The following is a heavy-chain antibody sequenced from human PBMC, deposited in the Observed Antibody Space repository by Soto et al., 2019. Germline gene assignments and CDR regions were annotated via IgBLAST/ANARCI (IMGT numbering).Heavy chain of an antibody. D-gene: IGHD3-3*01. V-gene: IGHV1-3*01. CDR3: ARAPPYYDFWSGPHTDDFDI. CDR2: INAGNGNT. CDR1: GYTFTSYA. J-gene: IGHJ3*02. Sequence: GASVKVSCKASGYTFTSYAMHWVRQAPGQRLEWMGWINAGNGNTKYSQKFQGRVTITRDTSASTAYMELSSLRSEDTAVYYCARAPPYYDFWSGPHTDDFDIWGQGTMVTVSS.